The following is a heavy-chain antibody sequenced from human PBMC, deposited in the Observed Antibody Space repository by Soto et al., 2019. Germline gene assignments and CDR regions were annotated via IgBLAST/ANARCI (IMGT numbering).Heavy chain of an antibody. CDR1: GFTFSSYG. CDR2: ISYDGSNK. Sequence: QVQLEESGGGVVQPGRSLRLSCAASGFTFSSYGMHWVRQAPGKGLEWVAVISYDGSNKYYADSVKGRFTISRDNSKNKLYLQMNSLRAEDTAVYYCAKDPRLDILTGPFDYWGQGTLVTVSS. V-gene: IGHV3-30*18. D-gene: IGHD3-9*01. J-gene: IGHJ4*02. CDR3: AKDPRLDILTGPFDY.